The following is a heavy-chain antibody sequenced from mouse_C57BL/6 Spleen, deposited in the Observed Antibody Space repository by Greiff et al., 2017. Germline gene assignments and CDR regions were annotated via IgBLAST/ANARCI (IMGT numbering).Heavy chain of an antibody. CDR2: INPSNGGT. J-gene: IGHJ4*01. V-gene: IGHV1-53*01. CDR3: ARDYGSSYCAMDY. D-gene: IGHD1-1*01. Sequence: VQLQQSGTELVKPGASVKLSCKASGYTFTSYWMHWVKQRPGQGLEWIGNINPSNGGTNYNEKFKSKATLTVDKSSSTAYMQLSSLTSEDSAVYYCARDYGSSYCAMDYWGQGTSVTVSS. CDR1: GYTFTSYW.